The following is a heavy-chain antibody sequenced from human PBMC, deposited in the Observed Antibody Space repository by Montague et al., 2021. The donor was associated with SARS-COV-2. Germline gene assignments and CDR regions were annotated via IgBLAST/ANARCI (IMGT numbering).Heavy chain of an antibody. Sequence: CAISGDSVAKKSAPFRWPRHSPSRGLVWLGRTYYRSKWYSDYAPSVRGRLTVNPDASKNEFSLELNYVTPEDTAVYYCVRYSGWFYFDFWGQGTLVTVSS. D-gene: IGHD6-19*01. CDR3: VRYSGWFYFDF. V-gene: IGHV6-1*01. CDR1: GDSVAKKSAP. CDR2: TYYRSKWYS. J-gene: IGHJ4*02.